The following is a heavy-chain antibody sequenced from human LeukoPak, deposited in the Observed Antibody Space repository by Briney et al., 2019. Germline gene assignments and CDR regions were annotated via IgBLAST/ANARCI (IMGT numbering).Heavy chain of an antibody. J-gene: IGHJ4*02. V-gene: IGHV4-39*01. CDR1: GGSISSSSYY. Sequence: SETLSLTCTVSGGSISSSSYYWGWLRQPPGKGLEWIGSIYYSGSTYYNPSLKSRVTISVDTSKNQFSLKLSSVTAADTAVYYCARHSSGWYEFDYWGQGTLVTVSS. CDR2: IYYSGST. CDR3: ARHSSGWYEFDY. D-gene: IGHD6-19*01.